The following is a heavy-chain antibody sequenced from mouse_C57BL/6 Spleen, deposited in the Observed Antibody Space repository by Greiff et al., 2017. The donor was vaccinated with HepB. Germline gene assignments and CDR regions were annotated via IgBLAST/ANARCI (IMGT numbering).Heavy chain of an antibody. V-gene: IGHV1-22*01. Sequence: EVQLQQSGPELVKPGASVKMSCKASGYTFTDYNMHWVKQSHGKSLEWIGYINPNNGGTSYNQKFKGKATLTVNKSSSTAYMELRSLTSDDSAVYYCARLGTTVVPYYYAMDYWGQGTSVTVSS. CDR3: ARLGTTVVPYYYAMDY. D-gene: IGHD1-1*01. CDR2: INPNNGGT. J-gene: IGHJ4*01. CDR1: GYTFTDYN.